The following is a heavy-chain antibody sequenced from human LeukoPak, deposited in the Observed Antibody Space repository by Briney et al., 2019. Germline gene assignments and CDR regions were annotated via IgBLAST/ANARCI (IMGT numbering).Heavy chain of an antibody. J-gene: IGHJ6*02. CDR1: GGSFSGYY. Sequence: SETLSLTCAVYGGSFSGYYWSWIRQPPGKGLEWIGEISHSGSTNYNPSLKSRVTISVDTSKNQFSLKLSSVTAADTAVYYCARGRDGMDVWGQGTTVTVSS. CDR2: ISHSGST. V-gene: IGHV4-34*01. CDR3: ARGRDGMDV.